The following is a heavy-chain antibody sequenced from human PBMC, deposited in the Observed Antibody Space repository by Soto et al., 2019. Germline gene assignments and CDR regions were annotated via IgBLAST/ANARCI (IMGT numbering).Heavy chain of an antibody. CDR1: GGSISSYY. V-gene: IGHV4-59*08. Sequence: PSETLSLTCTGSGGSISSYYWSWIRQPPGKGLEWIGYIYYSGSTNYNPSLKSRVTISVDTSKNQFSLRLSSVTAADTAVYYCARHKTIFGVGSYYAEYFQHWGQGTLVTVSS. J-gene: IGHJ1*01. D-gene: IGHD3-3*01. CDR3: ARHKTIFGVGSYYAEYFQH. CDR2: IYYSGST.